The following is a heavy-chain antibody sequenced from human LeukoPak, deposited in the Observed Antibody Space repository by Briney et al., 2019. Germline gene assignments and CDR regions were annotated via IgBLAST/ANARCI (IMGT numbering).Heavy chain of an antibody. J-gene: IGHJ4*02. CDR1: GFTFSNAW. V-gene: IGHV3-15*01. D-gene: IGHD1-26*01. CDR3: TRISGSSSGPFDY. Sequence: GGSLRLSCAASGFTFSNAWMSWVRQAPGKGLEWVGRIKIKTDGGTIEYDAPVKGRFTISRDDSKNTLYLQMNTLETEDTGVYYCTRISGSSSGPFDYWGQGSLVTVSS. CDR2: IKIKTDGGTI.